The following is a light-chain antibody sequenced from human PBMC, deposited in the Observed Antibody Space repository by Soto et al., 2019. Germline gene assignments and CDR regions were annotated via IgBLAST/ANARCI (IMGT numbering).Light chain of an antibody. CDR2: EVT. CDR1: SSDVGRFNS. CDR3: SSYTGSRDPYV. V-gene: IGLV2-8*01. J-gene: IGLJ1*01. Sequence: QSVLTQPPSASGSPGQSVTISCTGTSSDVGRFNSVSWYQQHPGKAPKLLIYEVTKRPSGVPDRFSGSKSGNAASLTVSGLQGEDEADYFCSSYTGSRDPYVFGTGTKVTVL.